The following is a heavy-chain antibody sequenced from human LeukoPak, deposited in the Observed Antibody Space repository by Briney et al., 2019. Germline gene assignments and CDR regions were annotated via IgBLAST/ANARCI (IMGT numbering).Heavy chain of an antibody. CDR2: ISGSGGST. V-gene: IGHV3-23*01. CDR1: GFTFSSYS. D-gene: IGHD1-7*01. J-gene: IGHJ4*02. Sequence: GGSLRLSCATSGFTFSSYSMNWVRQAPGKGLEWVSAISGSGGSTYYADSVKGRFTISRDNSKNTLYLQMNSLRAEDTAVYYCAKDGITGTTGNFDYGGQGTLVTVSS. CDR3: AKDGITGTTGNFDY.